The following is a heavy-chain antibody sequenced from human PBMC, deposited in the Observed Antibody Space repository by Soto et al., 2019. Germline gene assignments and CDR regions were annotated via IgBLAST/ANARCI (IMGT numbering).Heavy chain of an antibody. D-gene: IGHD3-3*01. V-gene: IGHV1-18*04. J-gene: IGHJ6*02. CDR1: GYTFTSYG. CDR3: ARSGAFGTIFGVVRYYYYGMDV. CDR2: ISAYNGNT. Sequence: QVQLVQSGAEVKKSGASVKVSCKASGYTFTSYGISWVRQAPGQGLEWMGWISAYNGNTHYAQKLQGRVTMTTDTSTSRAYMELRSLRSDDTGVYYCARSGAFGTIFGVVRYYYYGMDVWGQGTTVTVSS.